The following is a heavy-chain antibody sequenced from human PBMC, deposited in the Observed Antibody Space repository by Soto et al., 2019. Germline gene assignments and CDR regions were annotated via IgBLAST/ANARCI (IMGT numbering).Heavy chain of an antibody. D-gene: IGHD3-16*02. CDR2: ITAYNGNT. Sequence: QVPLVQSGGEVKKPGASVKVSCRASGYIFTLYGISWVRQAPGQGLEWMGWITAYNGNTKYAEKVQGRVTMTTDTSTNTTYMEVRSLTSDDTAVYYCARGGQYRYFDYWGQGTPVTVSS. CDR1: GYIFTLYG. J-gene: IGHJ4*02. CDR3: ARGGQYRYFDY. V-gene: IGHV1-18*01.